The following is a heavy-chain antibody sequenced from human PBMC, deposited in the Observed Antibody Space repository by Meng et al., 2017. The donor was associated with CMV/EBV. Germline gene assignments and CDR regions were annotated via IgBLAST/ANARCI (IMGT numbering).Heavy chain of an antibody. CDR2: IIPIFGTA. J-gene: IGHJ4*02. V-gene: IGHV1-69*05. CDR3: ARVGIGESIAARPILLSFDS. Sequence: SVKVSCKASGGTFSSYAMSWVRQAPGQGLEWMGGIIPIFGTANYAQKFQGRVTITTDESTSTAYMELSSLRSEDTAVYYCARVGIGESIAARPILLSFDSWGQGTLVTVSS. D-gene: IGHD6-6*01. CDR1: GGTFSSYA.